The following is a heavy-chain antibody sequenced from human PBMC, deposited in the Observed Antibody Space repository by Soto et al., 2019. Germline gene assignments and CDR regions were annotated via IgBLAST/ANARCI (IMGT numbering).Heavy chain of an antibody. CDR2: ISYDGSNK. D-gene: IGHD6-13*01. CDR3: AALLAAAGSSNDY. CDR1: GFTFSSYA. Sequence: GGALRLSCAASGFTFSSYAMHWVRQAPGKGLEWVAVISYDGSNKYYADSVKCRFTISRENSKNTLYLQMNSLRAEDTAVYYCAALLAAAGSSNDYWGQGTLVTVSS. J-gene: IGHJ4*02. V-gene: IGHV3-30-3*01.